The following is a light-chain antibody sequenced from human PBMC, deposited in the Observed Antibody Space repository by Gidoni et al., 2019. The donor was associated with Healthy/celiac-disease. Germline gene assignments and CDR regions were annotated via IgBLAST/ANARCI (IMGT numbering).Light chain of an antibody. J-gene: IGKJ2*01. V-gene: IGKV2-28*01. CDR2: LGS. Sequence: SISCRSSQSLLHSNGYNYLDWYLQKPGQSPQLLIYLGSNRASGVPDRFSGSGSGTDFTLKISRVEAEDVGVYYCMQALQTPYTFGQGTKLEIK. CDR1: QSLLHSNGYNY. CDR3: MQALQTPYT.